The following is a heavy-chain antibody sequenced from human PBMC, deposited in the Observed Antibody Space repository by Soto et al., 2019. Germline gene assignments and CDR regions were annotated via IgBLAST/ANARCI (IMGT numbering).Heavy chain of an antibody. CDR2: IYYSGST. Sequence: KTSETLSLTCTVSGGSISSGDYYWSWIRQPPGKGLEGIGYIYYSGSTYYNPSLKSRVTISVDTSKNQFSLKLSSVTAADTAVYYCASGPGIRTPSRQDYWGQGTLVTVSS. V-gene: IGHV4-30-4*01. J-gene: IGHJ4*02. CDR1: GGSISSGDYY. CDR3: ASGPGIRTPSRQDY.